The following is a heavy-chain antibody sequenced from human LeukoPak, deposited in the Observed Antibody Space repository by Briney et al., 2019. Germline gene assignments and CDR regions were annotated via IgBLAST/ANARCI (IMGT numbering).Heavy chain of an antibody. CDR1: GFIFSSYA. D-gene: IGHD6-19*01. Sequence: GESLRLSCRASGFIFSSYALNWVRRAPGQGLEWVSSISSSSSYIYYADSVKGRFTISRDNAKNSLYLQMNSLRAEDTAVYYCARGSIAVAGTYVYWGQGTLVTVSS. V-gene: IGHV3-21*01. CDR2: ISSSSSYI. CDR3: ARGSIAVAGTYVY. J-gene: IGHJ4*02.